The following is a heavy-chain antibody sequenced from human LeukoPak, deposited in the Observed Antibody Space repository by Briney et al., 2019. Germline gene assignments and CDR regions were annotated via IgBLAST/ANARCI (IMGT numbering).Heavy chain of an antibody. CDR3: VRSIGAAGSR. V-gene: IGHV3-7*01. Sequence: GGSLRLSCAASGFTFSNHWMTWVRQAPGKGLEWVANIKQDGSVKYYMGSVKGRFTISRDNAKNSVFLQMNSLRAEDTAVYYCVRSIGAAGSRWGQGTLVTVSS. CDR2: IKQDGSVK. D-gene: IGHD6-13*01. CDR1: GFTFSNHW. J-gene: IGHJ4*02.